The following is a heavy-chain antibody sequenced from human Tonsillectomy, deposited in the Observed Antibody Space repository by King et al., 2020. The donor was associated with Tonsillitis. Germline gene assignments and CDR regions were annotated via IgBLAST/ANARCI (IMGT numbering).Heavy chain of an antibody. Sequence: LVESGGGLVQPGGSLRLSCAASGFTFSSYAMIWVRRAPGKGLEWVSVISGSGAITKYADSVKGRFTISRDNSKNTLYLQMNSLRVEDTAVYYCAKIYGSGSFYNPLRDHYYGMDVWGQGTTVTVS. CDR1: GFTFSSYA. V-gene: IGHV3-23*04. J-gene: IGHJ6*02. D-gene: IGHD3-10*01. CDR3: AKIYGSGSFYNPLRDHYYGMDV. CDR2: ISGSGAIT.